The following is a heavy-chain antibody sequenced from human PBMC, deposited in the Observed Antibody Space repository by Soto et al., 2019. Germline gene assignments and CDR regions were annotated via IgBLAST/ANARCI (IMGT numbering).Heavy chain of an antibody. V-gene: IGHV1-18*01. CDR2: ISAYNGNT. CDR3: ARVRDFWSGYSAFDI. Sequence: ASVKVSCKASGYTFTSYGISWVRQAPGQGLEWMGWISAYNGNTNYAQKLQGRVTMTTDTSTSTAYMELRSLRSDDTAVYYCARVRDFWSGYSAFDIWGQGTMVTVSS. CDR1: GYTFTSYG. D-gene: IGHD3-3*01. J-gene: IGHJ3*02.